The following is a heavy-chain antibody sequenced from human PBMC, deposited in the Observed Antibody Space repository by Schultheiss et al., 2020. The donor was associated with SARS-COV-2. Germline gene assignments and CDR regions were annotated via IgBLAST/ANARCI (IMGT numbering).Heavy chain of an antibody. CDR3: AHRWVPYGDYGYYFDY. Sequence: SGPTLVKPTQTLTLTCTFSGFSLSTSGVGVGWIRQPPGKALEWLALIYWDDDKRYSPSLKTRLTISKDTSKNQVVLTMTNMDPVDTATYYCAHRWVPYGDYGYYFDYWGQGTLVTVSS. CDR2: IYWDDDK. V-gene: IGHV2-5*02. D-gene: IGHD4-17*01. J-gene: IGHJ4*02. CDR1: GFSLSTSGVG.